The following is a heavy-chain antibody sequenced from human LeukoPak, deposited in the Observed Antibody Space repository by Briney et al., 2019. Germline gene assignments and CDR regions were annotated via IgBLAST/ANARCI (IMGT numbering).Heavy chain of an antibody. J-gene: IGHJ4*02. Sequence: KPSETLSLTCAVYGGSFSGYYWSWIRQPPGKGLEWIGEINHSGSTNYNPSLKSRVTISVDTSKNQFSLKLSSVTAADTAVYYCASRITMVRGVRLGSFGYWGQGTLVTVSS. D-gene: IGHD3-10*01. CDR3: ASRITMVRGVRLGSFGY. CDR1: GGSFSGYY. V-gene: IGHV4-34*01. CDR2: INHSGST.